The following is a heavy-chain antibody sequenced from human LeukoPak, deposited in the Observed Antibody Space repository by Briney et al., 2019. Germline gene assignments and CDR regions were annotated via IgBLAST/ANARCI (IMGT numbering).Heavy chain of an antibody. J-gene: IGHJ3*02. D-gene: IGHD5-24*01. V-gene: IGHV4-39*07. CDR3: ARDLDRWPFTPGAGGAFDI. CDR2: IYYTRTSS. CDR1: GCPISSHSYY. Sequence: SETLSPTFTVSGCPISSHSYYWGWIRQPPGKGRGWTGRIYYTRTSSYYNPSLKSRATTSLDTSKNKFSLKMSSKTAGDTAVYYCARDLDRWPFTPGAGGAFDIWGHGTMVTVSS.